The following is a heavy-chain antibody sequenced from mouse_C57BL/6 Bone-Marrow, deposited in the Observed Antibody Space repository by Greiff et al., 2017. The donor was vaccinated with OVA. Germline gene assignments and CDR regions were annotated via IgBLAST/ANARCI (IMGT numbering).Heavy chain of an antibody. J-gene: IGHJ2*01. CDR2: IDPETGGT. V-gene: IGHV1-15*01. Sequence: LVESGAELVRPGASVTLSCKASGYTFTDYEMHWVKQTPVHGLEWIGAIDPETGGTAYNQKFKGKAILTADKSSSTAYMELRSLTSEDSAVYYCTRPYYDYDNFDYWGQGTTLTVSS. CDR1: GYTFTDYE. CDR3: TRPYYDYDNFDY. D-gene: IGHD2-4*01.